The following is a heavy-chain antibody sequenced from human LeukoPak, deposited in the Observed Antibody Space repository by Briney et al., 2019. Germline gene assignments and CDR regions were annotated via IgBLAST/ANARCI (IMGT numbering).Heavy chain of an antibody. CDR2: ISGSGGST. D-gene: IGHD3-10*02. CDR1: GFTFSSYG. J-gene: IGHJ6*04. CDR3: AELGITMIGGV. V-gene: IGHV3-23*01. Sequence: GSLRLSCAASGFTFSSYGMSWVRQAPEKGLEWVSAISGSGGSTYYADSVKGRFTISRDNSKNTLYLQMNSLRAEDTAVYYCAELGITMIGGVWGKGTTVTISS.